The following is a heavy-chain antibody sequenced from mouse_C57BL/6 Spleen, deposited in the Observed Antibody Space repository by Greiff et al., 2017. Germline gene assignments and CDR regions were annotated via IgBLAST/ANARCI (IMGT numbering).Heavy chain of an antibody. V-gene: IGHV14-1*01. CDR1: GFNIKDYC. D-gene: IGHD1-1*01. CDR2: IDPEDGDT. J-gene: IGHJ4*01. Sequence: VHVKQSGAELVRPGASVKLSCTASGFNIKDYCMHWVKQRPEQGLEWIGRIDPEDGDTEYAPKFQGKATMTADTSSNTAYLQLSSLTAEDTAVYYCTTFSHCGSRRDAMDDWGQGTSVTVSS. CDR3: TTFSHCGSRRDAMDD.